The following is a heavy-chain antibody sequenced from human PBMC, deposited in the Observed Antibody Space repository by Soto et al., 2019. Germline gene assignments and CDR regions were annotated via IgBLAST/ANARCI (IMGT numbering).Heavy chain of an antibody. Sequence: GGCLRRSCAASGFTVSADCMSWVRQAPGKELEWVANIKQAGSEKYYVDSVNGRFIISRDDAKNSLFLQVNSLRVEDTAVYYCAREKRANAYFDYWGQGTLVPVSS. D-gene: IGHD6-25*01. V-gene: IGHV3-7*01. CDR1: GFTVSADC. CDR2: IKQAGSEK. J-gene: IGHJ4*02. CDR3: AREKRANAYFDY.